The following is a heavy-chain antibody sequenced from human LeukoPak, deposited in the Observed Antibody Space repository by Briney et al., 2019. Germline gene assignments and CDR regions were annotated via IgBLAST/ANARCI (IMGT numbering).Heavy chain of an antibody. V-gene: IGHV3-30*18. Sequence: GRSLRLSCAASGFTFSSYGMHWVRQAPGKGLEWVAVIPYDGSNKYYADSVKGRFTISRDNSKNTLYLQMNSLRAEDTAVYYCAKAVLWFGEFSYSDYWGQGTLVTVSS. CDR3: AKAVLWFGEFSYSDY. CDR1: GFTFSSYG. D-gene: IGHD3-10*01. J-gene: IGHJ4*02. CDR2: IPYDGSNK.